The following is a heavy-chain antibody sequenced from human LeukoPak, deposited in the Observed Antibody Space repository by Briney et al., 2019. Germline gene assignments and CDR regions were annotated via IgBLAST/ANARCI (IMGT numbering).Heavy chain of an antibody. D-gene: IGHD2-2*01. CDR1: GYTFTGYY. J-gene: IGHJ6*02. CDR2: INPNSGGT. CDR3: ARGGGVVVPADENYYGMDV. V-gene: IGHV1-2*02. Sequence: ASVKVSCKASGYTFTGYYMHWVRQAPGQGLEWMGWINPNSGGTNYAQKFQGRVTMTRDTSISTAYMELSRLRSDDTAVYYCARGGGVVVPADENYYGMDVWGQGNPGHRLL.